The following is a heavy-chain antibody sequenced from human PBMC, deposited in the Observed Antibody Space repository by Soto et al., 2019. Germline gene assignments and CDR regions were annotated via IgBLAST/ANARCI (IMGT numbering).Heavy chain of an antibody. J-gene: IGHJ4*02. CDR3: VKEGISNYNEYFDY. V-gene: IGHV3-21*02. CDR1: GSIFATHT. D-gene: IGHD4-4*01. CDR2: ITGSGIYT. Sequence: VQLVESGGGLFKPGGPLSLSVAASGSIFATHTITWVPQPPGKGLEWVSSITGSGIYTRYADSVKGRFTISRDNAKASLYLQMNSLGAEDTAVYYCVKEGISNYNEYFDYWGQGTLVTVSS.